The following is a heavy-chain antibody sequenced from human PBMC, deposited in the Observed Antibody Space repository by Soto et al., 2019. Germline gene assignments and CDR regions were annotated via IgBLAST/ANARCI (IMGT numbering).Heavy chain of an antibody. CDR2: ISHSGIT. CDR1: GGSITSANW. Sequence: SETLSLTCAVSGGSITSANWWTWVRQPPGGGLEWIGEISHSGITNYKASLKSRVTMSVDKTKNDVSLKLTSVTAADTAVYYCARVLRGWFDPWGQGTPVTVPQ. J-gene: IGHJ5*02. V-gene: IGHV4-4*02. CDR3: ARVLRGWFDP.